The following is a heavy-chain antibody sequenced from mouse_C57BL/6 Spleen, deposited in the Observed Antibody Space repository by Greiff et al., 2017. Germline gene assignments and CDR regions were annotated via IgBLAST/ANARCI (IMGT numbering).Heavy chain of an antibody. CDR3: AREGGYYLLDY. V-gene: IGHV1-61*01. CDR2: IYPSESET. Sequence: QVQLQQPGAELVRPGSSVKLSCKASGYTFTSYWMDWVKQRPGQGLEWIGNIYPSESETHYNQKFKDKATLTVDKSSSTAYMQLSSLTSEDSAVYYCAREGGYYLLDYWGQGTTLTVSS. J-gene: IGHJ2*01. CDR1: GYTFTSYW. D-gene: IGHD2-3*01.